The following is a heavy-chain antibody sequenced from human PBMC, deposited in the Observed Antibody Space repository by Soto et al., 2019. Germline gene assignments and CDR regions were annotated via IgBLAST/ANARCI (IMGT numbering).Heavy chain of an antibody. Sequence: GGSLRLSCAASGFTFRTYAMSWVRQAPGKGLEWVSAISGSGVRTYYADSVKGRFTISRDNSKNTLYLQMNSLRAEDTAVYYCAKVPWEIVLMVYEHWGQGTLVTVSS. CDR3: AKVPWEIVLMVYEH. CDR1: GFTFRTYA. CDR2: ISGSGVRT. V-gene: IGHV3-23*01. D-gene: IGHD2-8*01. J-gene: IGHJ4*02.